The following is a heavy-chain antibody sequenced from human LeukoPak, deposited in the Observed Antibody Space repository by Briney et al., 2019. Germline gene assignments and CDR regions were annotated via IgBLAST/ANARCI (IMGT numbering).Heavy chain of an antibody. CDR3: ARVSGGSCCGIDY. CDR1: GGSISSYY. D-gene: IGHD2-15*01. J-gene: IGHJ4*02. V-gene: IGHV4-59*01. Sequence: SETLSLTCTVSGGSISSYYWSWIRQPPGKGLEWIGYIYYSGSTNYNPSLKRRVTISVDTSKNQFSLKLSSVTAADTAVYYCARVSGGSCCGIDYWGQGTLVTVSS. CDR2: IYYSGST.